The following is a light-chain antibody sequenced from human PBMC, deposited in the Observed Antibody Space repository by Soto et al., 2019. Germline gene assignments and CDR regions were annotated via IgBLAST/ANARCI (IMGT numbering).Light chain of an antibody. CDR2: QTS. J-gene: IGKJ1*01. Sequence: EIVLTQSPATLSSLPVDRVTLSGMASQYINTRLAWYQHRPGQAPRLLIYQTSIRAAGIPARFSASGTGTDFTLTISDVQPEDFAVYYCHQRQSWPRTFGQGTKVDIK. CDR1: QYINTR. CDR3: HQRQSWPRT. V-gene: IGKV3-11*01.